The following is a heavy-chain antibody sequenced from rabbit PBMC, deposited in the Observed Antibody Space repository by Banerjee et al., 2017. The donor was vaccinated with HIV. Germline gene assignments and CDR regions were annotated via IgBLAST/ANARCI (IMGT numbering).Heavy chain of an antibody. D-gene: IGHD6-1*01. Sequence: QEQLEESGGDLVKPEGSLTLTCTASGFSFSSTYYMCWVRQAPGKGLEWIGCVDTISGTNTWYASWAKGRFTISKTSSTTVTLQMTSLTAADTAIYFCARLEDVDGNDDFDLWGPGTLVTVS. CDR1: GFSFSSTYY. CDR2: VDTISGTNT. CDR3: ARLEDVDGNDDFDL. J-gene: IGHJ4*01. V-gene: IGHV1S45*01.